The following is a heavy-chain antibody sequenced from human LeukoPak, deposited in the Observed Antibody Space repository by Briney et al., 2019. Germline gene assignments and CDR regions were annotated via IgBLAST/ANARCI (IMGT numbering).Heavy chain of an antibody. CDR1: GFTFSSYS. J-gene: IGHJ6*02. CDR2: ISSSSSYI. D-gene: IGHD3-10*01. V-gene: IGHV3-21*01. CDR3: ARDYYGSGSDFYYYYGMDV. Sequence: GGSLRLSCAASGFTFSSYSMNWVRKAPGKGLEWVSSISSSSSYIYYADSVKGRFTISRDNAKNSLYLQMNSLRAEDTAVYYCARDYYGSGSDFYYYYGMDVWGQGTTVTVSS.